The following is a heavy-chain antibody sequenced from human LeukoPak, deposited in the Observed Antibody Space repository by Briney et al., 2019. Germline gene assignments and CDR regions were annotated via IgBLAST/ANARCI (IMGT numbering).Heavy chain of an antibody. CDR2: IYYSGST. CDR1: GGSISSSGYY. D-gene: IGHD3-3*01. V-gene: IGHV4-39*01. J-gene: IGHJ3*02. CDR3: ARGRITIFGVVTAALGI. Sequence: SETLSLTCTVSGGSISSSGYYWGWIRQPPGKGLERIASIYYSGSTYYNPSLKSRVTISVDTSKNQFSLKLSSVTAADTAVYYCARGRITIFGVVTAALGIWGQGTMVTVSS.